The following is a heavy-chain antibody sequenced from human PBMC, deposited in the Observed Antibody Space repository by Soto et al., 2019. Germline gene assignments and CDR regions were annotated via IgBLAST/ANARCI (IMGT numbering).Heavy chain of an antibody. D-gene: IGHD3-3*01. Sequence: GESLKISCKGSGYSFTSYWIGWGHQMPGKGLEWMGIIYPGASDTRYSPSFQGQVTISADNSISTAYLQWRSLKASDSAIYFCASPSDFWNEHDPSYFGYWGQGTLVTVSS. V-gene: IGHV5-51*07. CDR2: IYPGASDT. J-gene: IGHJ4*02. CDR1: GYSFTSYW. CDR3: ASPSDFWNEHDPSYFGY.